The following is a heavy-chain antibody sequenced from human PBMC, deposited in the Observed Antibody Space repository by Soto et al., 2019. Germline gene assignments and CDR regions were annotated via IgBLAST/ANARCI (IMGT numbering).Heavy chain of an antibody. D-gene: IGHD3-3*01. J-gene: IGHJ3*02. CDR2: ITGSGGAT. CDR3: AKSRWSVYSGFAK. V-gene: IGHV3-23*01. CDR1: GSTFSDFG. Sequence: EVQLLQSGGGLVQPGGSLRLSCTASGSTFSDFGMSWVRQAPGKGLDWVSGITGSGGATFYADSVMGRFTISRDNSKNALYLQLDSLRVDDTAVYYCAKSRWSVYSGFAKWGQGTVVTVSS.